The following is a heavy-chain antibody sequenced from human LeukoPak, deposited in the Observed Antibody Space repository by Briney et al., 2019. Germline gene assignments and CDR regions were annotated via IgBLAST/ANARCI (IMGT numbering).Heavy chain of an antibody. CDR3: ARDPAHSGYYDSSGYPTGGSDY. CDR2: ISSSSSYI. D-gene: IGHD3-22*01. CDR1: GFTFSSYS. J-gene: IGHJ4*02. Sequence: GGSLRLSCAASGFTFSSYSMNWVRQAPGKGLEWVSSISSSSSYIYYADSVKGRFTISRDNAKNSLYLQMNSLRAEDTAVYYCARDPAHSGYYDSSGYPTGGSDYWGQGTLVTVSS. V-gene: IGHV3-21*01.